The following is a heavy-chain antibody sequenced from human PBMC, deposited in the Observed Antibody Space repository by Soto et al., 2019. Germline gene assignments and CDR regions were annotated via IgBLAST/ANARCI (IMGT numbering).Heavy chain of an antibody. CDR1: GGTISSYC. CDR2: IYYSGST. Sequence: PSETLSLTCPVSGGTISSYCWSWIRQPPGKGLEWIGYIYYSGSTNYNPSLKSRVTISVDTSKNQFSLKLSSVTAADTAVYYCARRYGGNLDYWGQGTLVTVSS. V-gene: IGHV4-59*08. J-gene: IGHJ4*02. CDR3: ARRYGGNLDY. D-gene: IGHD1-26*01.